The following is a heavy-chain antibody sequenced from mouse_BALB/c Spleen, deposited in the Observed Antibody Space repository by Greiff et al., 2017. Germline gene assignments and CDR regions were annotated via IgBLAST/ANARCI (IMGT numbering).Heavy chain of an antibody. Sequence: EVKLMESGPSLVKPSQTLSLTCSVTGDSITSGYWNWIRKFPGNKLEYMGYISYSGSTYYNPSLKSRISITRDTSKNQYYLQLNSVTTEDTATYYCARSNYDYDGFAYWGQGTLVTVSA. CDR2: ISYSGST. V-gene: IGHV3-8*02. J-gene: IGHJ3*01. D-gene: IGHD2-4*01. CDR3: ARSNYDYDGFAY. CDR1: GDSITSGY.